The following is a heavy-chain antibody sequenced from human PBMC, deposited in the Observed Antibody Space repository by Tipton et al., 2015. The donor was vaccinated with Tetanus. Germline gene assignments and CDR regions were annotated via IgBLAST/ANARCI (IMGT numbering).Heavy chain of an antibody. CDR1: GGSISDKKYY. CDR3: ARRSYCTSTRCFDAFDL. V-gene: IGHV4-61*01. J-gene: IGHJ3*01. CDR2: IFVSGST. D-gene: IGHD2-8*01. Sequence: TLSLTCTVSGGSISDKKYYWSWIRQPPGKGLEWISYIFVSGSTNYNPALKSRVTISMDTSKNQISLNLASVTAADTAVYFCARRSYCTSTRCFDAFDLWGPGTRVTVSS.